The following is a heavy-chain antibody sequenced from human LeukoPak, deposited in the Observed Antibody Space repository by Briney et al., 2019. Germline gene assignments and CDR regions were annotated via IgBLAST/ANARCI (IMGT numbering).Heavy chain of an antibody. J-gene: IGHJ4*02. Sequence: GGSLRLSCAASGFTVSSSHMSWVRQTPGKGLEWVSLIYSSGNIYYADSVKGRFTISRDNSKNTLYLQMNSLRTEDTVVYYCVRVPSGYVIYWGRGTLVTVSS. D-gene: IGHD5-12*01. V-gene: IGHV3-66*02. CDR1: GFTVSSSH. CDR3: VRVPSGYVIY. CDR2: IYSSGNI.